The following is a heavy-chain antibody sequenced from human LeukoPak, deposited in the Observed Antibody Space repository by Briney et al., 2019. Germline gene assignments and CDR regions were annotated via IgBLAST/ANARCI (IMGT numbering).Heavy chain of an antibody. CDR1: GFTVGSNY. CDR2: IYSGGST. J-gene: IGHJ5*02. D-gene: IGHD5-12*01. CDR3: ARAGYPSGWFDP. Sequence: GGSLRLSCAASGFTVGSNYMSWVRQAPGKGLEWVSVIYSGGSTYYADSVKGRFTISRDNSKNTLYLQMNSLRAEDTAVYYCARAGYPSGWFDPWGQGTLVTVSS. V-gene: IGHV3-53*01.